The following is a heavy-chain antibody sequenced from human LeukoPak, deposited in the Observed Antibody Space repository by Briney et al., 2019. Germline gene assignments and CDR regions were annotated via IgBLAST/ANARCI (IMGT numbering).Heavy chain of an antibody. J-gene: IGHJ4*02. CDR2: FYGGGRT. V-gene: IGHV3-53*01. CDR3: ASHYSETITTVTTFDY. Sequence: PGGSLRLPCAASGFPANSNYLSWVRHAPGKGLECVSVFYGGGRTYYPYSVKARFTNSRDNSKSTLYRQMNTLRAEDTAVYYGASHYSETITTVTTFDYWGQGTLVTVSS. CDR1: GFPANSNY. D-gene: IGHD4-17*01.